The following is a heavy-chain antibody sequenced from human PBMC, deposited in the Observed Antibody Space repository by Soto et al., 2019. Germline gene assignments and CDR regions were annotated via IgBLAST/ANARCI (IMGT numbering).Heavy chain of an antibody. CDR3: ANDFRTQENHYYSDS. CDR1: GFTFSSCG. CDR2: VWDDGSNK. V-gene: IGHV3-33*06. Sequence: HPGGALRLSCAASGFTFSSCGMHWFRQAPGKGVEGVAVVWDDGSNKYYADCVKGGFTIARDNSKNTLYLQMNSLRAEDTDVYYCANDFRTQENHYYSDSRGQGTLVPVSS. J-gene: IGHJ4*02.